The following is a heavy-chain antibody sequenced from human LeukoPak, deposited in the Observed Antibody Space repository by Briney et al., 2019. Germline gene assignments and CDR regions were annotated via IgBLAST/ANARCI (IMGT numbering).Heavy chain of an antibody. Sequence: SETLSLTCTVSGGSISSYYWSWIRQPPGKGLEWIGYIYTSGSTNYNPSLKSRVTISVDTSKNQFSLKLSSVTAADTAVYYCARLAGIAAAGELYYFDYWGQGTLVTVSS. CDR1: GGSISSYY. V-gene: IGHV4-4*09. CDR2: IYTSGST. D-gene: IGHD6-13*01. J-gene: IGHJ4*02. CDR3: ARLAGIAAAGELYYFDY.